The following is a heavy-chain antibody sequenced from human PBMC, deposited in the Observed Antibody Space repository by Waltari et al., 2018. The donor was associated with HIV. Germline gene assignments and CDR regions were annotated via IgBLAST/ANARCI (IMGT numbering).Heavy chain of an antibody. J-gene: IGHJ4*02. V-gene: IGHV1-2*02. CDR2: INPNSGGT. D-gene: IGHD2-8*01. Sequence: QVQLVQSGAEVKKPGASVKVSCKASGYTFTGYYMHWVRQAPGQGLEWMGWINPNSGGTNYAQRFQGRVTMTRDTFSSTAYMELSRLRSDDTAVYYCARDIVLMVYAFDYWGQGTLVTVSS. CDR1: GYTFTGYY. CDR3: ARDIVLMVYAFDY.